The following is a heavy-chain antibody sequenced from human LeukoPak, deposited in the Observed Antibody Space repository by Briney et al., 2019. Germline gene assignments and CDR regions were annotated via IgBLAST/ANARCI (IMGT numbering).Heavy chain of an antibody. CDR1: GFTFDDYA. Sequence: GGSLRLSCAASGFTFDDYAMHWVRQPPGKGLEWVSSISWNSDNVAYADSLKGRFAISRANAKTSLYLQMNRLTPEDMALYYCAKGKDTSGYVGAALEFWGQGTLVTVSS. CDR3: AKGKDTSGYVGAALEF. J-gene: IGHJ4*02. D-gene: IGHD3-22*01. CDR2: ISWNSDNV. V-gene: IGHV3-9*03.